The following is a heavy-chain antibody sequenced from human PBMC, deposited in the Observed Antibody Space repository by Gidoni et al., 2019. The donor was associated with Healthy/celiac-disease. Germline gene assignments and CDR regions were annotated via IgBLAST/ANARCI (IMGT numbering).Heavy chain of an antibody. CDR1: GFTFSSYS. V-gene: IGHV3-48*04. J-gene: IGHJ5*02. CDR2: ISSSSSTI. Sequence: EVQLVESGGGLVQPGGSLRLSCAASGFTFSSYSMNWVRQAPGKGLEWVSYISSSSSTIYYADSVKGRFTISRDNAKNSLYLQMNSLRAEDTAVYYCARLGVAGTNWFDPWGQGTLVTVSS. D-gene: IGHD6-19*01. CDR3: ARLGVAGTNWFDP.